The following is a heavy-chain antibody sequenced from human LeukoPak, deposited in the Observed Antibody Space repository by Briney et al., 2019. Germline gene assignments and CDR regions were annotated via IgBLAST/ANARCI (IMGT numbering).Heavy chain of an antibody. Sequence: ASVKVSCKASGYTFTSYGISWVRQAPGQGLEWMGWIGAYNGNTNYAQKLQGRVTMTTDTSTSTAYMELRSLRSDDTAVYYCARDRRHIVVVTATTPFDPWGQGTLVTVSS. D-gene: IGHD2-21*02. CDR2: IGAYNGNT. J-gene: IGHJ5*02. CDR1: GYTFTSYG. V-gene: IGHV1-18*01. CDR3: ARDRRHIVVVTATTPFDP.